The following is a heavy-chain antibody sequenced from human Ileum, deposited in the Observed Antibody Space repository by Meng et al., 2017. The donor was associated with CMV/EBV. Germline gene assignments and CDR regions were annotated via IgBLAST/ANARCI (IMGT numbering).Heavy chain of an antibody. J-gene: IGHJ4*02. CDR3: VRSPNVIVYGDYAAAFDY. V-gene: IGHV2-5*08. Sequence: STSGMQVGWIRQPPGRALEWLALIYWDDDKRYSPSLRNRLTIAKDTSKNQVVLTMTNMDPVDTASYYCVRSPNVIVYGDYAAAFDYWGQGTLVTVSS. CDR1: STSGMQ. D-gene: IGHD4-17*01. CDR2: IYWDDDK.